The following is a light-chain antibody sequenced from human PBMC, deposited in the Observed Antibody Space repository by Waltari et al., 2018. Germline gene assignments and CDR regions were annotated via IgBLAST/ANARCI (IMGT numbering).Light chain of an antibody. CDR2: DAS. CDR3: QQYDNLIT. CDR1: QDISNY. J-gene: IGKJ5*01. Sequence: DIQMTQSAYSLSASVGDRVTITCQASQDISNYLNWYQQKPGKAPKLLIYDASNLETGVPSRFSGSGSGTDFTFTISSLQPEDIATYYCQQYDNLITFGQGTRLEIK. V-gene: IGKV1-33*01.